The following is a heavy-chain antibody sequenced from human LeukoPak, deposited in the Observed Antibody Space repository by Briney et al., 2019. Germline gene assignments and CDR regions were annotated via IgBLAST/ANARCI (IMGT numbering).Heavy chain of an antibody. J-gene: IGHJ3*01. CDR3: ARVNPNRNALDL. Sequence: GGSLRLSCAASGFTLNSYLMSWVRQAPGRGLEWVANINKDGSEENYLDSVKGRFTVSRDNAKNSLYLQMNSLRDEDTAVYYYARVNPNRNALDLWGQGTMVTISS. D-gene: IGHD1-14*01. CDR2: INKDGSEE. CDR1: GFTLNSYL. V-gene: IGHV3-7*01.